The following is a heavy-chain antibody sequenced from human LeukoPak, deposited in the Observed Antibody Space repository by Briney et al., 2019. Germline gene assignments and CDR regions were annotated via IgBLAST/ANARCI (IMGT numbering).Heavy chain of an antibody. CDR2: IYYSGST. V-gene: IGHV4-59*01. D-gene: IGHD2-2*01. CDR1: GGSISSYY. CDR3: ARVGASYCSSTSCYRWFDP. Sequence: SETLSLTCTVSGGSISSYYWSWIRQPPGKGLEWIGYIYYSGSTNYNPSLKSRVTISVDTSKNQFSLKLSSVTAADTAVYYCARVGASYCSSTSCYRWFDPWGQGTLVTVSS. J-gene: IGHJ5*02.